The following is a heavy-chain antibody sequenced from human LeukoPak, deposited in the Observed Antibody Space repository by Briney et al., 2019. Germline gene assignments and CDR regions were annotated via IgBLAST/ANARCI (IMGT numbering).Heavy chain of an antibody. V-gene: IGHV1-69*05. CDR2: IIPIFGTA. CDR1: GGTFSSYA. CDR3: AREVYYYDSSGYRDY. J-gene: IGHJ4*02. D-gene: IGHD3-22*01. Sequence: ASVKVSCKASGGTFSSYAISWVRQAPGQGLEWVGRIIPIFGTANYAQKFQGRVTITTDESTSTAYMELSSLRSEDTAVYYCAREVYYYDSSGYRDYWGQGTLVTVSS.